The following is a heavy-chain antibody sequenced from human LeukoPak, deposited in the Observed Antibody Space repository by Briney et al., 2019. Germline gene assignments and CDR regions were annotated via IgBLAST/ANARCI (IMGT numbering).Heavy chain of an antibody. CDR1: GFTFSSYA. Sequence: GGSLRLSCAASGFTFSSYAMHWVRQAPGKGLEWVAVISYDGSNKYYADSVKGRFTISRDNSKNTLYLQMNSLRAEDTAVYYCAKDQGTIFGVATPNGRMDVWGKGTTVTVSS. V-gene: IGHV3-30-3*01. CDR2: ISYDGSNK. J-gene: IGHJ6*04. D-gene: IGHD3-3*01. CDR3: AKDQGTIFGVATPNGRMDV.